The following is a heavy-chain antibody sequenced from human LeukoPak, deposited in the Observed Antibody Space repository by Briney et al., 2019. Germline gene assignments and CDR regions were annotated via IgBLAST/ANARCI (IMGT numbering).Heavy chain of an antibody. CDR1: GASIRSSSYY. V-gene: IGHV4-61*05. Sequence: SETLSLTCTVSGASIRSSSYYWAWIRQPPGKGLEWIGYIYYGGSTNYSPSLKSRVSISVDTSNNQFSLQLRSVSAADTAIYYCARGRARDGSYPWFDSWGQGTLVTVSS. D-gene: IGHD3-16*02. J-gene: IGHJ5*01. CDR3: ARGRARDGSYPWFDS. CDR2: IYYGGST.